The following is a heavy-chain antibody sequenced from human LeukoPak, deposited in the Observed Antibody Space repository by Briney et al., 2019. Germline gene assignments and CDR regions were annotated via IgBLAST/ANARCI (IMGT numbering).Heavy chain of an antibody. CDR2: IDWAATNT. Sequence: QAGGSLRLSCAASGFTFSSYAMGWVRQAPGERREWVSAIDWAATNTPYADSVKGRFTISRDNSKNTLYLQMSSLSVEDTAVYYCAKSLATGWYVNEYWGQGTLVTVSS. CDR1: GFTFSSYA. J-gene: IGHJ4*02. V-gene: IGHV3-23*05. D-gene: IGHD6-19*01. CDR3: AKSLATGWYVNEY.